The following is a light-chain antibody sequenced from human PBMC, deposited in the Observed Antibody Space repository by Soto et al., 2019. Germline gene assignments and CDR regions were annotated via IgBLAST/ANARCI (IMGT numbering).Light chain of an antibody. CDR3: QQFHYWWT. J-gene: IGKJ1*01. V-gene: IGKV3-20*01. CDR1: QSVSSSY. CDR2: VAS. Sequence: EIVLTQSPGTLSLSPGERATLSCRASQSVSSSYLARYQQKPGQAPRLLIYVASSRATGIPARFSGSGSGTEFTLTISSLQSEDFAFYYCQQFHYWWTFGQGTKVDIK.